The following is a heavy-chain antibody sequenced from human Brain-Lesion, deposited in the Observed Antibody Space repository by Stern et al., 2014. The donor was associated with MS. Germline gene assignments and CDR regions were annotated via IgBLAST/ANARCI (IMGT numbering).Heavy chain of an antibody. D-gene: IGHD2-15*01. CDR3: AGEEDIRYCSGGSCTGNWFDP. CDR2: IYYSGNT. CDR1: GGSVSSTSYA. J-gene: IGHJ5*02. Sequence: QLQLQESGPGLVKPSETLSLTCTVAGGSVSSTSYAWAWIRQPPGKGLEWIGTIYYSGNTYYIPSLKSRPTISLATPKNQFSLQLRSVTAADTAVYYCAGEEDIRYCSGGSCTGNWFDPWGQGTLVTVSS. V-gene: IGHV4-39*01.